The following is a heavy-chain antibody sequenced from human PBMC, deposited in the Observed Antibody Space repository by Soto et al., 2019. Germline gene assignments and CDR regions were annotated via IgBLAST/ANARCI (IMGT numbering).Heavy chain of an antibody. J-gene: IGHJ4*02. CDR2: VIPILGTA. CDR1: GGSLRNSV. Sequence: QVQLVQSGAEVKKPGSSVNVSCTASGGSLRNSVISWVRQAPAQRLEWMGGVIPILGTANYAQKFQGRVTMPADEATSTAYMDLSSLSPDDTAVYYCARLGHPGHWGPGTLVIVSS. V-gene: IGHV1-69*01. CDR3: ARLGHPGH.